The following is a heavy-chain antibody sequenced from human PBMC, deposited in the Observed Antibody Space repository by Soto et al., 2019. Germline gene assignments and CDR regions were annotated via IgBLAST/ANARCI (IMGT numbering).Heavy chain of an antibody. J-gene: IGHJ5*02. CDR3: ARDSTHGLPAAMPGPSTPNWFDP. V-gene: IGHV1-69*06. D-gene: IGHD2-2*01. Sequence: VASVKVSCKASGYTFTSYGISWVRQAPGQGLEWMGGIIPIFGTANYAQKFQGRVTITADKSTSTAYMELSSLRSEDTAVYYCARDSTHGLPAAMPGPSTPNWFDPWGQGTLVTVSS. CDR1: GYTFTSYG. CDR2: IIPIFGTA.